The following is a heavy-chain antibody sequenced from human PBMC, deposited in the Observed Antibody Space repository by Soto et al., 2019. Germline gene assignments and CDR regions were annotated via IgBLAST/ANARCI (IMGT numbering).Heavy chain of an antibody. Sequence: EVQLVESGGGLVQPGGSLRLSCVASGFTFSNYWMHWVRQVPGKEPVWVSFIDSYGSSTKYADYVRGRFTISEDNAKNTLYLLMNSLRVEDTAVYYCVRGLGNSDHWGQGTLVTVSS. CDR1: GFTFSNYW. V-gene: IGHV3-74*03. CDR2: IDSYGSST. J-gene: IGHJ4*02. CDR3: VRGLGNSDH.